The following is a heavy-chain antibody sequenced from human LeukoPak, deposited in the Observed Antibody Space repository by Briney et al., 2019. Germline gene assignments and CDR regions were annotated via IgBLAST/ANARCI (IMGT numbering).Heavy chain of an antibody. CDR1: GYTFTGYY. J-gene: IGHJ4*02. V-gene: IGHV1-2*06. Sequence: RASVKVSCKASGYTFTGYYMHWVRQAPGQGLEWMGRINPNSGGTNYAQKFQGRVTMTRDTSISTAYMELSRLRSDDTAVYYCARGVPRLHYFDYWGQGTLVTVSS. CDR3: ARGVPRLHYFDY. CDR2: INPNSGGT.